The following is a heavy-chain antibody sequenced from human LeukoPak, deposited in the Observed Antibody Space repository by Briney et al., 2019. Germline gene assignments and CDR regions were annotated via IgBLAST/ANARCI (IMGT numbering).Heavy chain of an antibody. V-gene: IGHV3-30*04. D-gene: IGHD3-22*01. CDR1: GFTFSSYA. CDR3: ARDLYRIVVVPHYFDY. CDR2: ISYDGSNK. J-gene: IGHJ4*02. Sequence: GGSLRLSCAASGFTFSSYAMHWVRQAPGKGLEWVAVISYDGSNKYYADSVKGRFTISRDNSKNTLYLQMNSLRAEDTAMYYCARDLYRIVVVPHYFDYWGQGTLVTVSS.